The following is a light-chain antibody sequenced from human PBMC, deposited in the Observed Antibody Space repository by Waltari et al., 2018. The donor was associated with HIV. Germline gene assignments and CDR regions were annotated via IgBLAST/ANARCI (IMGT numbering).Light chain of an antibody. CDR3: LLSYSGARPVV. J-gene: IGLJ2*01. Sequence: QAVVTPEPSLTVSPGGPGPPPRCSRPGPVPMGPSPYRFQQKPGQAPRTLIYDTSNKHSWTPARFSGSLLGGKAALTLSGAQPEDEAEYYCLLSYSGARPVVFGGGTKLTVL. CDR2: DTS. CDR1: PGPVPMGPS. V-gene: IGLV7-46*01.